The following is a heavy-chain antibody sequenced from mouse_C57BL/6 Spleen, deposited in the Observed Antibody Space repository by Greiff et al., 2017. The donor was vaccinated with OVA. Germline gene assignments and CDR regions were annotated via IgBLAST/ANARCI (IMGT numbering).Heavy chain of an antibody. D-gene: IGHD1-1*01. CDR3: TRREDYYGSSGSV. CDR1: GFTFSDAW. CDR2: IRNKANNHAT. J-gene: IGHJ1*03. Sequence: VQLKESGGGLVQPGGSMKLSCAASGFTFSDAWMDWVRQSPEKGLEWVAEIRNKANNHATYYAESVKGRFTISRDDSKSSVYLQMNSLRAEDTGIYYCTRREDYYGSSGSVWGTGTTVTVSS. V-gene: IGHV6-6*01.